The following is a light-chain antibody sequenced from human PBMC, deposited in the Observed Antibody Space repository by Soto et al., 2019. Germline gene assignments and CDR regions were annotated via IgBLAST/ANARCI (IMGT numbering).Light chain of an antibody. CDR3: QQYSASPRT. CDR1: QKINRY. V-gene: IGKV3-20*01. Sequence: VLTQSAGTLSSSPGERATLSCGASQKINRYLAWYQQKPGQAPRLLIYGASSRATGIPDRFSASGTGTDFTLTISRLEPEDFAVYYCQQYSASPRTFGQGTKVDIK. J-gene: IGKJ1*01. CDR2: GAS.